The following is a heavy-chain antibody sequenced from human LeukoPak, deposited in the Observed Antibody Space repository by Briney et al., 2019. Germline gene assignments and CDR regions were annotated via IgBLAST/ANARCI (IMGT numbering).Heavy chain of an antibody. CDR3: AKFEFAPTRDPAGEAFDI. CDR1: GFTFSSYG. D-gene: IGHD1-26*01. V-gene: IGHV3-30*02. Sequence: PGGSLRLSCAASGFTFSSYGIHWVRQAPGKGLEWVAFIRYDGSNKYYADSVKGRFTISRDNSKNTLYLQMNSLRAEDTAVYYCAKFEFAPTRDPAGEAFDIWGQGTMVTVSS. J-gene: IGHJ3*02. CDR2: IRYDGSNK.